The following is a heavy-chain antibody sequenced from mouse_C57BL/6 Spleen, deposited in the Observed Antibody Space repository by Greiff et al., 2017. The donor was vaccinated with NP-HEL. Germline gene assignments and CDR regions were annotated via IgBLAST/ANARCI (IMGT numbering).Heavy chain of an antibody. V-gene: IGHV1-66*01. CDR3: ATGTGYAMDY. CDR2: IYPGSGNT. J-gene: IGHJ4*01. D-gene: IGHD4-1*01. CDR1: GYSFPRYY. Sequence: VKLMESGPELVQPGASVKISCEASGYSFPRYYIHWVKQRPGQGLEWIGWIYPGSGNTKYNEKFKGKATLTADTSSSTAYMQLSSLTSEDSAVYYWATGTGYAMDYWGQGTSVTVSS.